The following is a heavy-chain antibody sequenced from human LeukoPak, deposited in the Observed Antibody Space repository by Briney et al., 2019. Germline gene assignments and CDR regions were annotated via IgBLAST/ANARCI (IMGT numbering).Heavy chain of an antibody. CDR2: ISYDGSNK. CDR3: AKNYFGVVIRLYFDY. J-gene: IGHJ4*02. D-gene: IGHD3-3*01. V-gene: IGHV3-30*18. Sequence: PGGSLRLSCAASGFTFSSYGMHWVRQAPGKGLEWVAVISYDGSNKYYADSVKGRFTISRDNSKNTLYLQMNSLRAEDTAVYYCAKNYFGVVIRLYFDYWGQGTLVTVSS. CDR1: GFTFSSYG.